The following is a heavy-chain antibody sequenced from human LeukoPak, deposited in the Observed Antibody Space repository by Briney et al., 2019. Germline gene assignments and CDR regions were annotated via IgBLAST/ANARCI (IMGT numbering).Heavy chain of an antibody. CDR3: ARGPSGYHNT. V-gene: IGHV3-7*01. Sequence: ETLSLTCTVSGGSISSYYWSWIRQPPGKGLEWVANIKKDGSEKYYVDSVKGRFTISRDNSKNTLYLQMNSLRAEDTAVYYCARGPSGYHNTGGQGTLVTVSS. CDR1: GGSISSYY. CDR2: IKKDGSEK. J-gene: IGHJ4*02. D-gene: IGHD5-12*01.